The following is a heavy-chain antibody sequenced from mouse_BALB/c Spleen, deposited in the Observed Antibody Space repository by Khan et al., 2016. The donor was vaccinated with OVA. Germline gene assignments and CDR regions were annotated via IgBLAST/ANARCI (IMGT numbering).Heavy chain of an antibody. CDR1: GYTFTSNT. Sequence: QVQLQQSGAEPARPGASVKMSCTASGYTFTSNTMHWIKQRPGQGLEWIGYINPRSGYTNYNQKFNDKATFTADKSSSTAYMQLSSLTTEDSAAYYCARRTTAYAMDYWGQGTSVTVSA. J-gene: IGHJ4*01. D-gene: IGHD1-2*01. CDR2: INPRSGYT. V-gene: IGHV1-4*01. CDR3: ARRTTAYAMDY.